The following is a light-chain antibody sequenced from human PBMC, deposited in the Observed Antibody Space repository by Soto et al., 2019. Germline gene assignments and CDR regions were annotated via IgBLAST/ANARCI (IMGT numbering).Light chain of an antibody. CDR1: SSNIGGNT. V-gene: IGLV1-44*01. Sequence: QPVLTQPPSASATPGQRVTISCSGSSSNIGGNTVSWYQQLPGTAPKLLMYNNNQRPSGVPDQISGSKSGTSASLAISGLQSDDEADYYCASWDDSLNGWVFGGGTKVTVL. CDR2: NNN. J-gene: IGLJ3*02. CDR3: ASWDDSLNGWV.